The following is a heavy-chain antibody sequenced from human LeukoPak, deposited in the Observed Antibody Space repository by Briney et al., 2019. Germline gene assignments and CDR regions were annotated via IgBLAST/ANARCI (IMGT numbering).Heavy chain of an antibody. CDR1: GFSLSTSGVG. CDR3: AHRTGSGSSHTFDY. V-gene: IGHV2-5*02. D-gene: IGHD3-10*01. Sequence: SGPTLVKPTQTLTLTCTFSGFSLSTSGVGVGWIRQPPGKALEWLALIYWDDDKRYSPSLKSRLTITKDTSKNQVVLTMTNMDPVDTATYYCAHRTGSGSSHTFDYWGQGTLVTVSS. CDR2: IYWDDDK. J-gene: IGHJ4*02.